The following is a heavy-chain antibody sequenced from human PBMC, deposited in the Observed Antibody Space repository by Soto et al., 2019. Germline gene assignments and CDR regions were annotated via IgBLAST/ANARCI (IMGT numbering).Heavy chain of an antibody. CDR2: IIPIFVRA. V-gene: IGHV1-69*13. Sequence: SVKVSCKASGHTFSIDAISWVRQAPGQGLEWMGGIIPIFVRANYAQKFQGRVTINAEESTNTAYMELSSLRSEDTAVYYCARGILEMAKITPFGYWGQGTLVTVSS. CDR3: ARGILEMAKITPFGY. CDR1: GHTFSIDA. J-gene: IGHJ4*02. D-gene: IGHD5-12*01.